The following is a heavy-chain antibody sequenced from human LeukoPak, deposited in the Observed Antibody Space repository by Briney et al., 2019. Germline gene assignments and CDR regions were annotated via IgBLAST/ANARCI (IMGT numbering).Heavy chain of an antibody. CDR3: ARGRRTYSIGGYFDI. D-gene: IGHD2-15*01. CDR1: GGSFSGYY. V-gene: IGHV4-34*01. J-gene: IGHJ2*01. CDR2: STHSANG. Sequence: PSETLSLTCAVYGGSFSGYYWSWIRQPPGKGLEWIGESTHSANGSYNPTLKSRVTMSVDPSKNQFSLKLSSVTAADTAVYYCARGRRTYSIGGYFDIWGRGSLVTVPS.